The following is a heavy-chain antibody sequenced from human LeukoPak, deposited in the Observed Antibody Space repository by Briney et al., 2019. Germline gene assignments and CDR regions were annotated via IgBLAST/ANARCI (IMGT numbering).Heavy chain of an antibody. CDR3: ARLFRGVIITSANHFDY. CDR1: GYNFTSYW. D-gene: IGHD3-10*01. V-gene: IGHV5-51*01. CDR2: IYLGDSDT. J-gene: IGHJ4*02. Sequence: GESLKISCKGSGYNFTSYWIGWVRQMPGKGLEWMGIIYLGDSDTRYSPSFQGQVTISADKSISTAYLQWSSLKASDTAMYYCARLFRGVIITSANHFDYWGQGTLVTVSS.